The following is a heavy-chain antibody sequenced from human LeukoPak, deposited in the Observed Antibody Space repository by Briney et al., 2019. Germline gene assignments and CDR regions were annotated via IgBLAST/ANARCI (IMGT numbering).Heavy chain of an antibody. J-gene: IGHJ3*02. CDR2: IIPIFGTA. CDR3: ASQPYGGNPSAAFDI. Sequence: ASVKVSCKASGGTFSSYAISWVRQAPGQGLEWMGGIIPIFGTANYAQKFQGRVTITTDESTSTAHMELSSLRSEDTAVYYCASQPYGGNPSAAFDIWGQGTMVTVSS. V-gene: IGHV1-69*05. D-gene: IGHD4-23*01. CDR1: GGTFSSYA.